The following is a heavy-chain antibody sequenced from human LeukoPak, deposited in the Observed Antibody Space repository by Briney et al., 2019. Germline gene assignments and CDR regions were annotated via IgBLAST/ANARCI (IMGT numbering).Heavy chain of an antibody. CDR1: GFSFSDHY. D-gene: IGHD1-26*01. V-gene: IGHV3-72*01. Sequence: PGGSLRLSCEASGFSFSDHYIDWVRQAPGKGLEWVGRVKNGPRNYATEYAASVKGRFIISRDDSKSSVALQMNSLKTEDTAVYYCADIGAGGDYWGQGTLVTVSS. CDR2: VKNGPRNYAT. CDR3: ADIGAGGDY. J-gene: IGHJ4*02.